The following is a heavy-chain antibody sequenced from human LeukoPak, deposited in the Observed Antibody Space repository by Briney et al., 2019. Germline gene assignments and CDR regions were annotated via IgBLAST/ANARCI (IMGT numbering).Heavy chain of an antibody. CDR3: ARAAGP. Sequence: GGSLRSSCAASGFTFSSYAMHWVRQAPGKGLEWVAVISYDGSNKYYADSVKGRFTISRDNSKNTLYLQMNSLRAEDTAVYYCARAAGPWGQGTLVTVSS. D-gene: IGHD6-19*01. V-gene: IGHV3-30-3*01. CDR1: GFTFSSYA. J-gene: IGHJ5*02. CDR2: ISYDGSNK.